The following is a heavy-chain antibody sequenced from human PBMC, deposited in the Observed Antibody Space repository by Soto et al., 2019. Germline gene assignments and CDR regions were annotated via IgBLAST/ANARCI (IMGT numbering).Heavy chain of an antibody. CDR3: ARVGAVAARTFDY. CDR2: IYYSGST. J-gene: IGHJ4*02. Sequence: PSETLSLTCTVSGGSINDFYWSWIRQPPGKGLEWIGYIYYSGSTDYNPSLKGRVTISVDTSKNQFSLKLRSVTAADTAVYYCARVGAVAARTFDYWGQGTLLTVSS. D-gene: IGHD6-6*01. V-gene: IGHV4-59*01. CDR1: GGSINDFY.